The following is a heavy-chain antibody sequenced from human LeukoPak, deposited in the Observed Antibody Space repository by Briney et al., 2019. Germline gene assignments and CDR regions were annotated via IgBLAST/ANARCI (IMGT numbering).Heavy chain of an antibody. D-gene: IGHD3-10*01. Sequence: ASVKVSCKASGYTFTSYAMHWVRQAPGQRLEWVGWITAGHGNTKYSQKFQGRVTITRDTSASTAYMELSSLRSEDTAVYYCARALYLYYYGSGSYSDYWGQRTLVTVSS. J-gene: IGHJ4*02. CDR3: ARALYLYYYGSGSYSDY. CDR2: ITAGHGNT. CDR1: GYTFTSYA. V-gene: IGHV1-3*01.